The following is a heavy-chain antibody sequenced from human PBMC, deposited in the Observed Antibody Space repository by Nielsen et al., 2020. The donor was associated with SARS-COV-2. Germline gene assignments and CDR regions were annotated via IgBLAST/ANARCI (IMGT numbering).Heavy chain of an antibody. V-gene: IGHV1-18*01. Sequence: ASVKVSCKASGYTFTSYGISWVRQAPGQGLEWMGWISAYNGNTNYAQKLQGRVTMTTDTSTSTAYMELRSLRSDDTAVYYCARGVVVVPAAPKVSYYCYGMDVWGQGTTVTVSS. CDR2: ISAYNGNT. CDR1: GYTFTSYG. D-gene: IGHD2-2*01. J-gene: IGHJ6*02. CDR3: ARGVVVVPAAPKVSYYCYGMDV.